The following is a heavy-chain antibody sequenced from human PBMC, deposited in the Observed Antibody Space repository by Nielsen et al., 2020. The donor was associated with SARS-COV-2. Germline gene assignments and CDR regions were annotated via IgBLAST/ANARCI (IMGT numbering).Heavy chain of an antibody. V-gene: IGHV4-59*08. CDR2: ISYSGST. J-gene: IGHJ4*02. CDR1: GGSITSYY. Sequence: SETLSLTSTVPGGSITSYYWSWIRQPPGKGLECIGYISYSGSTTYNPSLKSRVTISPDTSKNHFSLNLSSVTAADTTLYYCARFLRGNSARYLDYWGQGTLVTVSS. CDR3: ARFLRGNSARYLDY. D-gene: IGHD4-23*01.